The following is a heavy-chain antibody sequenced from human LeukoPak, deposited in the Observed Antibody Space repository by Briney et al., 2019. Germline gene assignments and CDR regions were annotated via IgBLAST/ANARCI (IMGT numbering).Heavy chain of an antibody. Sequence: KPGGSLRLSCAASGFTFSSYSMNWVRQAPGKGLEWVSSISSSSSYIYYADSVKGRFTISRDNAKNSLYLQMNSLRAEDTAVYYCARDRRREVLTQDYWGQGTLVTVSS. D-gene: IGHD1-14*01. CDR3: ARDRRREVLTQDY. J-gene: IGHJ4*02. V-gene: IGHV3-21*01. CDR2: ISSSSSYI. CDR1: GFTFSSYS.